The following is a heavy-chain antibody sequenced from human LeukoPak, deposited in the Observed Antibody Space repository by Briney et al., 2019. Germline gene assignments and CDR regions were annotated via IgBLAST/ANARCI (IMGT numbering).Heavy chain of an antibody. CDR1: GFTVSSNY. CDR3: ASGSGSYRNPYYYMYV. V-gene: IGHV3-53*01. D-gene: IGHD3-10*01. J-gene: IGHJ6*03. CDR2: IYSGGSR. Sequence: GGSLSLSRVASGFTVSSNYMSWVRQAPGKGVEWVAVIYSGGSRYSAYAVKGQFTFSRDNAKDTLYLQMNSFRAKDKAVYYCASGSGSYRNPYYYMYVWGTRTTVSVAS.